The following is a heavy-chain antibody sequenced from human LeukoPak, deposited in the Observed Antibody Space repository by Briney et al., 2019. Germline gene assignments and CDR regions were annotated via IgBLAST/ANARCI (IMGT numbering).Heavy chain of an antibody. J-gene: IGHJ3*02. D-gene: IGHD6-19*01. Sequence: GGSLRLSCAASGFTFSDYYMTWIRQAPGKGLEWVSYVSSSGSTKYYAESVKGRFTISRDNAKNSLYLQMNSLRGEDTAVYYCARVAVTGTLAFDIWGQGTMVTVSS. CDR1: GFTFSDYY. CDR2: VSSSGSTK. CDR3: ARVAVTGTLAFDI. V-gene: IGHV3-11*01.